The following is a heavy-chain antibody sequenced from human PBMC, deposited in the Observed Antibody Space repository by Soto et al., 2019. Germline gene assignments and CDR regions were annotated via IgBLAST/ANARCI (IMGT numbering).Heavy chain of an antibody. Sequence: GGSLRLSCAASGFTFSSYAMSWVRQAPGKGLEWVSAISGSGGSTYYADSVKGRFTISRDNSKNTLYLQMNSLRAEDTAVYYCAKTMQGHEYSGGWYGSGWFDPWGQGTLVTVSS. CDR2: ISGSGGST. CDR1: GFTFSSYA. CDR3: AKTMQGHEYSGGWYGSGWFDP. D-gene: IGHD6-19*01. V-gene: IGHV3-23*01. J-gene: IGHJ5*02.